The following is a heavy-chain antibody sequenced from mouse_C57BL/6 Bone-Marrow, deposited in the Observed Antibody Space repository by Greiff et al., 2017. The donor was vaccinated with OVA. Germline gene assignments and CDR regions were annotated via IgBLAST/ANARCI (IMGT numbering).Heavy chain of an antibody. CDR1: GYTFTSYD. V-gene: IGHV1-85*01. J-gene: IGHJ1*03. Sequence: QVQLQQSGPELVKPGASVKLSCKASGYTFTSYDINWVRQRPGQGLEWIGWIYPRDGSTKYNEKFKGKATLTVDTSSSTAYMELHSLTSEDSAVYFCATYDFYWYFDVWGTGTTVTVSS. CDR3: ATYDFYWYFDV. D-gene: IGHD2-4*01. CDR2: IYPRDGST.